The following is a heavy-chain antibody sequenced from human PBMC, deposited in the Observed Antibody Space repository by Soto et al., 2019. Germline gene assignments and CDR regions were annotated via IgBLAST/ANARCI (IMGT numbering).Heavy chain of an antibody. V-gene: IGHV1-69*13. Sequence: GASVKVSCKASGGTFSSYAISWVRQAPGQGLEWMGGIIPIFGTANYAQKFQGRVTITADESTSTAYMELSSLRSEDTAVYYCARNGAIFGVVVLHYYYYYGMDVWGQGTTVTVSS. CDR2: IIPIFGTA. CDR1: GGTFSSYA. J-gene: IGHJ6*02. CDR3: ARNGAIFGVVVLHYYYYYGMDV. D-gene: IGHD3-3*01.